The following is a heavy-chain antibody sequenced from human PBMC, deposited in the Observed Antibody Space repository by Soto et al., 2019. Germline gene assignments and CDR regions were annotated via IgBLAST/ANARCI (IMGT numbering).Heavy chain of an antibody. CDR2: IYYSGST. J-gene: IGHJ4*02. D-gene: IGHD3-9*01. Sequence: QLQLQESGPGLVKPSETLSLTCTVSGGSISSSSYYWGWIRQPPGKGLEWIGSIYYSGSTYYNPSLKSRVTISVDTSKNQFSLKLSSVTAADTAVYYCARLSLSTGSIDYWGQGTLVTVSS. V-gene: IGHV4-39*01. CDR3: ARLSLSTGSIDY. CDR1: GGSISSSSYY.